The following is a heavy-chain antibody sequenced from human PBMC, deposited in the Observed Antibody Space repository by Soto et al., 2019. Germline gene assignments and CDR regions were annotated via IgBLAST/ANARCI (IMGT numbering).Heavy chain of an antibody. CDR1: GFSVSSNH. V-gene: IGHV3-53*04. CDR2: VYNGGAT. D-gene: IGHD3-10*01. J-gene: IGHJ4*02. Sequence: GSLRLSCAASGFSVSSNHMTWVRQAPGKGLEWVSLVYNGGATHYAASVKGRFTISTHSSQSTLFLQMNSLRTEDTATYYCVRGRYGSEIHWGQGTKVTVSS. CDR3: VRGRYGSEIH.